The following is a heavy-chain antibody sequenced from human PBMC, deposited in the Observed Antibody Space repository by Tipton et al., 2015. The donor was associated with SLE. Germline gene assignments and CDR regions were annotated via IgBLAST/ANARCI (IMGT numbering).Heavy chain of an antibody. Sequence: LSLTCTVSGGSIGTHYWSWVRQAPGKGLEWVAIIWHDGTNKYYVDSVKGRFTISRDNSKNTLYLQMNSLRVEDTAVYYCAKDTTGYDYYFVYWGQRTLVTVSS. V-gene: IGHV3-30*02. D-gene: IGHD5-12*01. J-gene: IGHJ4*02. CDR1: GGSIGTHY. CDR3: AKDTTGYDYYFVY. CDR2: IWHDGTNK.